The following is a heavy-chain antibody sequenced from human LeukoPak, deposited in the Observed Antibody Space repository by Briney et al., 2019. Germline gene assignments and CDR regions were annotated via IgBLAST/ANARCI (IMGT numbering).Heavy chain of an antibody. V-gene: IGHV3-30*02. D-gene: IGHD6-19*01. Sequence: GGSLRLSCAASGFTITNYGMHWVRQAPGKGLEWVSFIRSDGSDKYYADSVKGRFTISRDNSKNMLYVQMNSLRAEDTAVYYCAKDAIAVAGNDYWGQGTLVTVSS. CDR3: AKDAIAVAGNDY. CDR2: IRSDGSDK. CDR1: GFTITNYG. J-gene: IGHJ4*02.